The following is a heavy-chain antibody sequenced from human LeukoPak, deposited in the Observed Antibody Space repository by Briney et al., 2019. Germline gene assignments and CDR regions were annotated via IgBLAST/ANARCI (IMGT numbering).Heavy chain of an antibody. Sequence: GSLRLSCAASGLTFSGYWMSWVRQAPGKGLEWVANINQGASEKYYVDSVRGRFTISRDNAKKSLTLQMNSLRVDDTAVYYCASDGGPFDHWGQGTLVTVSS. D-gene: IGHD3-3*01. CDR1: GLTFSGYW. CDR3: ASDGGPFDH. CDR2: INQGASEK. J-gene: IGHJ4*02. V-gene: IGHV3-7*01.